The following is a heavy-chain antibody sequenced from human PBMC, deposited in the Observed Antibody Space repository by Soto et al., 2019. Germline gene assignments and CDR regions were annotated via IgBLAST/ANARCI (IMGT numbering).Heavy chain of an antibody. CDR2: MCYSGNT. CDR1: GGSITSLSFF. V-gene: IGHV4-39*01. Sequence: AETLSPTCTVSGGSITSLSFFWGWIRQPPGRGLAWIGTMCYSGNTYYNPSLQSRVTISVDTSKNQFSLTLSSVTAADTAVYYCARLDGNSADYYYGMDVWGRGTTVTVSS. CDR3: ARLDGNSADYYYGMDV. D-gene: IGHD6-19*01. J-gene: IGHJ6*02.